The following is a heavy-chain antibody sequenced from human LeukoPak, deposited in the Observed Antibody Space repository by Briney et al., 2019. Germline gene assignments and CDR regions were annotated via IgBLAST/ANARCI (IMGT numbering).Heavy chain of an antibody. CDR3: ARVPGGDSSSVVAFDM. CDR2: IYTSGST. CDR1: GGSISAFY. V-gene: IGHV4-4*07. D-gene: IGHD2-21*02. Sequence: SESPSLTPAVCGGSISAFYWSCMPPPAGTGLEWSGRIYTSGSTNNNPSLKSRVNMSVETSKNQFSVNLRSVTAAGTDVYFCARVPGGDSSSVVAFDMGGQGTMVSVSS. J-gene: IGHJ3*02.